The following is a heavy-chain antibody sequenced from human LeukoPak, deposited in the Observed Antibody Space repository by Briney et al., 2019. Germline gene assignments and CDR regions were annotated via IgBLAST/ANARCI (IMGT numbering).Heavy chain of an antibody. Sequence: SETLSLTCTVSGVSFTFGDYYWTWIRQPPGKGLEWIGYIYSSGSTYYNPSLKSRVTISLDTSKKQFSLKLKSVTAADTAVYFCARAPGAFDIWGQGTMVTVSS. J-gene: IGHJ3*02. CDR2: IYSSGST. CDR1: GVSFTFGDYY. CDR3: ARAPGAFDI. D-gene: IGHD7-27*01. V-gene: IGHV4-30-4*08.